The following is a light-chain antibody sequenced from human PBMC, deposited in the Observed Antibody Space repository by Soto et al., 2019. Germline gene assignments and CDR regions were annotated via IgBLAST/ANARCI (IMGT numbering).Light chain of an antibody. J-gene: IGKJ5*01. CDR1: QSVSSY. CDR3: QQRSNWPPTIT. V-gene: IGKV3-11*01. Sequence: EIVLTQSPATLSLSPGERATLSCRASQSVSSYLAWYQQKPGQAPRLLIYDASNRATGIPARFSGSGSGTDFPLTISSLEPEDFAVYYCQQRSNWPPTITFGQGTRLESK. CDR2: DAS.